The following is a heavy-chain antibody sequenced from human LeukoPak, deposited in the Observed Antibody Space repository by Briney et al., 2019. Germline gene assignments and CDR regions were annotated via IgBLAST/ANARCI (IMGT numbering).Heavy chain of an antibody. CDR3: AGHYCSSSICDYKVDY. CDR2: IFYSGST. V-gene: IGHV4-39*01. Sequence: SETLSLTCTVSGGSISSSNYHWGWIRQPPGKGLEWIGTIFYSGSTYYNPSLKSRVTISVDTSKNQFSLKLTSVTAADTAVYYCAGHYCSSSICDYKVDYWGQGTLVTVSS. J-gene: IGHJ4*02. CDR1: GGSISSSNYH. D-gene: IGHD2-2*01.